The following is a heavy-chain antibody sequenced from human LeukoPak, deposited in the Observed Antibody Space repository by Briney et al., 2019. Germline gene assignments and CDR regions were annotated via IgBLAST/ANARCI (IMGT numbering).Heavy chain of an antibody. V-gene: IGHV1-2*02. CDR2: INPNSGGT. J-gene: IGHJ4*02. Sequence: ASVKVSCKASGYTFTGYYMHWVQQAPGQGLEWMGWINPNSGGTNYAQKFQGRVTMTRDTSISTAYMELSRLRSDDTAVYYCARDTGLAAHFDYWGQGTLVTVSS. CDR3: ARDTGLAAHFDY. CDR1: GYTFTGYY. D-gene: IGHD2-8*02.